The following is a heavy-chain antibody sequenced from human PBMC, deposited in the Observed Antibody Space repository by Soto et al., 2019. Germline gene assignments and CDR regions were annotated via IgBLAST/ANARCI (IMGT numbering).Heavy chain of an antibody. D-gene: IGHD2-2*01. CDR2: IYPGDSDT. Sequence: HGESLKISCKGSGYSFTSYWIGWVRQMPGKGLEWMGIIYPGDSDTRYSPSFQGQVTISADKSISTAYLQWSSLKASDTAMYYCARHAGYCSSTSCPYYYYGMDVWGQGTTVTVSS. V-gene: IGHV5-51*01. J-gene: IGHJ6*02. CDR3: ARHAGYCSSTSCPYYYYGMDV. CDR1: GYSFTSYW.